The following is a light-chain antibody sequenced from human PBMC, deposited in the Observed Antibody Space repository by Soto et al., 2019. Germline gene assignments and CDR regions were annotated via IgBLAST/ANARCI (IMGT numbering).Light chain of an antibody. CDR1: ASDVGGYNS. V-gene: IGLV2-14*03. J-gene: IGLJ1*01. CDR2: EVT. Sequence: QSVLTQPASVSGSPGQSISISCTGTASDVGGYNSVSWYQQHPGKAPKLMIYEVTDRPSGVSNRFSGSKSGNTASLTISGLQAEDEADYYCLSFTSSHIYVFGTGTKVTVL. CDR3: LSFTSSHIYV.